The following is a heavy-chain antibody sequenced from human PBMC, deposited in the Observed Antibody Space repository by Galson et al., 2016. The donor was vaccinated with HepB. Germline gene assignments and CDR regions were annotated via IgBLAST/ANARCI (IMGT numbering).Heavy chain of an antibody. Sequence: PALVKPTQTLTLTCTVSGFSLSNARMAVSWIRQPPGKALEWLAHIFSNDEKSYSQSLKNRVTISKDTSKSQVVLTMTNMDPVDTATYYCARFSSGRLPYAMDGWGQGTTVTVSS. CDR1: GFSLSNARMA. J-gene: IGHJ6*02. CDR2: IFSNDEK. D-gene: IGHD6-19*01. V-gene: IGHV2-26*01. CDR3: ARFSSGRLPYAMDG.